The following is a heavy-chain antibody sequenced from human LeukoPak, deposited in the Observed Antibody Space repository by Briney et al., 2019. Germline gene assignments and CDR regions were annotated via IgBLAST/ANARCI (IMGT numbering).Heavy chain of an antibody. CDR3: ARAIVLRYFDWLSSPSRYYFDY. V-gene: IGHV1-2*02. D-gene: IGHD3-9*01. Sequence: ASVKVSCKASGYTFTGNYMHWVRQAPGQGLEWMGWINPNSGGTNYAQTFQGRVTMTRDTSISTAYMELSRLRSDDTAVYYCARAIVLRYFDWLSSPSRYYFDYWGQGTLVTVSS. CDR1: GYTFTGNY. J-gene: IGHJ4*02. CDR2: INPNSGGT.